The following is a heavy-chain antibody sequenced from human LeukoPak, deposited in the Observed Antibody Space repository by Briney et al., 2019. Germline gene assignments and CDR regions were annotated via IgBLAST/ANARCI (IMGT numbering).Heavy chain of an antibody. CDR2: INPNSGGT. J-gene: IGHJ1*01. D-gene: IGHD4/OR15-4a*01. V-gene: IGHV1-2*06. Sequence: ASVKVSCKASGYTFTGYYMHWVRQAPGQGLEWMGRINPNSGGTNYAQKFQGRVTMTRDTSISTAYMELSRLRSDDTAVYYCARDYWTMVRTYAEYFQHWGQGTLVTVSS. CDR3: ARDYWTMVRTYAEYFQH. CDR1: GYTFTGYY.